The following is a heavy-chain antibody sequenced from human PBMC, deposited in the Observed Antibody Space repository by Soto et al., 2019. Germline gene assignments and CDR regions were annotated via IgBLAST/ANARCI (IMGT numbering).Heavy chain of an antibody. V-gene: IGHV1-18*04. J-gene: IGHJ4*02. D-gene: IGHD6-13*01. Sequence: ASVKVSCKTSGYTFTSHGISWVRWAPGRGLEWMGWISAYNGDTKYAQRVQDRVSMTTDTSTATAYIELPSLRFDDTAIYVCARTHSQQYYLEGFDFWGQGTQVTDSS. CDR3: ARTHSQQYYLEGFDF. CDR2: ISAYNGDT. CDR1: GYTFTSHG.